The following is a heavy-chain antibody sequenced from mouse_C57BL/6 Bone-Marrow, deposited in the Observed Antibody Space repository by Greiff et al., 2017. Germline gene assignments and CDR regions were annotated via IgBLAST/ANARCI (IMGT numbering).Heavy chain of an antibody. V-gene: IGHV14-4*01. CDR2: IDPENGDT. Sequence: VQLKQSGAELVRPGASVKLSCTASGFNIKDDYMHWVKQRPEQGLEWIGWIDPENGDTEYASKFQGKATITADTSSNTAYLQLSSLTSEDTAVYYCTFYFSFAYWGQGTLVTVSA. J-gene: IGHJ3*01. CDR1: GFNIKDDY. CDR3: TFYFSFAY. D-gene: IGHD2-3*01.